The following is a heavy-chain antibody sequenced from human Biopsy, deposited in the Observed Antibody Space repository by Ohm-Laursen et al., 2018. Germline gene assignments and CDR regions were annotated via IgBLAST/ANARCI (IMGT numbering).Heavy chain of an antibody. Sequence: KVSCKVSGYTFTTYGISWVRQAPVQGLEWMGIINPGGNSTAYTQNFQGRVTMTWDTSTTTVYMELSSLRSEDTAVYYCVLASFDYWGQGTLVTVPS. V-gene: IGHV1-46*01. J-gene: IGHJ4*02. CDR1: GYTFTTYG. CDR2: INPGGNST. CDR3: VLASFDY.